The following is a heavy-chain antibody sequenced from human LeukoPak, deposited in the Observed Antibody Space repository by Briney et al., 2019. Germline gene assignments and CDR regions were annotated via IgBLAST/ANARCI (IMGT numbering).Heavy chain of an antibody. CDR1: GFIFSSYD. CDR2: IRYDGSRK. J-gene: IGHJ3*02. V-gene: IGHV3-30*02. CDR3: AKVSLNMVNDAFDI. D-gene: IGHD4/OR15-4a*01. Sequence: GGSLRLSCAASGFIFSSYDMHWVRQAPDKGLEWVAFIRYDGSRKYYADSVKGRFTISRDNSKNTLYLQMNGLRAEDTAMYYCAKVSLNMVNDAFDIWGQGTMVSVSS.